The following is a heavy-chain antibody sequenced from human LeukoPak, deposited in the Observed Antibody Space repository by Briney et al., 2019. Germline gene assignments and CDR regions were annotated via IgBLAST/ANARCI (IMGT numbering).Heavy chain of an antibody. CDR2: IYYSGST. D-gene: IGHD3-3*01. Sequence: SETLSLTCSVSGGSISSNSYYWGWIRQSPGKGLEWIGSIYYSGSTYYNPSLKRRVIMSVDTSKNQFSLRLSSVTAADTAVYYCARHNYYNFWNALNWFDPWGQGTPVTVSS. J-gene: IGHJ5*02. V-gene: IGHV4-39*01. CDR3: ARHNYYNFWNALNWFDP. CDR1: GGSISSNSYY.